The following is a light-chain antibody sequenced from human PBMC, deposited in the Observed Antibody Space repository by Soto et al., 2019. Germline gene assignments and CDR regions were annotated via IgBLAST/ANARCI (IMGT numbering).Light chain of an antibody. V-gene: IGLV2-14*01. Sequence: QSVLTQPASVSGSPGQSITISCTGTSSDVGGSNYVSWYQQLPGKAPKLMIYDVSDRPSGVSNRFSGSKSGNTASLTISGLQAEGEADYYCSSYTSSSLYVFGTGTKVIVL. CDR1: SSDVGGSNY. J-gene: IGLJ1*01. CDR3: SSYTSSSLYV. CDR2: DVS.